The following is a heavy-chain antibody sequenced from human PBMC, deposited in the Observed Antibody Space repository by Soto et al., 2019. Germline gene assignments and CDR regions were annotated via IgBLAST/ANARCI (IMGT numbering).Heavy chain of an antibody. D-gene: IGHD3-22*01. J-gene: IGHJ4*02. CDR1: GFTFTSYT. CDR3: AGRPPDRNYDRVFDV. Sequence: GVSLRLSWAASGFTFTSYTMSWVRQAPGKGLEWVSSISSSSTYISYADSLKGRFTISRDNAKNSLFLQMNSLRAEDTAVYYCAGRPPDRNYDRVFDVWGTGTLVXV. V-gene: IGHV3-21*04. CDR2: ISSSSTYI.